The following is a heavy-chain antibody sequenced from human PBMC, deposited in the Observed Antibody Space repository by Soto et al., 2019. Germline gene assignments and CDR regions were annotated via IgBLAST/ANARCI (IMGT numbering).Heavy chain of an antibody. CDR1: GYTFTSYG. J-gene: IGHJ6*02. V-gene: IGHV1-18*01. CDR2: ISAYNGNT. Sequence: QVQLVQSGAEVKKPGASVKVSCKASGYTFTSYGISWVRQAPGQGLEWMGWISAYNGNTNYAQKLQGRVTMTTDTATSTADMELRSLRSDDTAVYYCARDQGYCSGGSCYSYYYYGMDVWGQGTTVTVSS. D-gene: IGHD2-15*01. CDR3: ARDQGYCSGGSCYSYYYYGMDV.